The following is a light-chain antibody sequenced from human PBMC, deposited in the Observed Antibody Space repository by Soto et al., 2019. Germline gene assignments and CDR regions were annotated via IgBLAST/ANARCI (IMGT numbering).Light chain of an antibody. CDR2: EVT. V-gene: IGLV2-14*01. CDR1: ISDIGSYDY. J-gene: IGLJ1*01. Sequence: QSVLTQPSSLSGSPGRSITISCTGTISDIGSYDYVSWYQQHPGKAPNLIIYEVTDRPSGVSNRFSGSKSGNTASLTISGLQAEDEADYYCSSFTSTRTRIFGSGTRSPS. CDR3: SSFTSTRTRI.